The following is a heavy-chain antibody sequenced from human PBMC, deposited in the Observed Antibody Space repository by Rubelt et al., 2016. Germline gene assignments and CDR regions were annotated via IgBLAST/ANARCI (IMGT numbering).Heavy chain of an antibody. V-gene: IGHV7-4-1*02. D-gene: IGHD5-18*01. CDR3: ARVWAGFSYGLFDC. J-gene: IGHJ4*02. CDR2: INTNPGNP. CDR1: GYPFTNYI. Sequence: QVQLVQSASELRKPGASVTVSCKASGYPFTNYIMNWVRQAPGQGLDWMGWINTNPGNPAYAQALTGRFVCALDTAVRTAYLQISRLKTEDTAVDYCARVWAGFSYGLFDCWGQGTLVTVSA.